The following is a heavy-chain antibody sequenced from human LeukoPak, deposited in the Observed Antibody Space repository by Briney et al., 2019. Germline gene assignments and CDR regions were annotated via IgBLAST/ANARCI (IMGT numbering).Heavy chain of an antibody. Sequence: ASVKVSCKASGYTFTSSAMNWVRQAPGQGLEWMGWINTNTGNPTYAQGFTGRFVFSLDTSVSTAYLQISRLKAEDTAVYYCARGHNWNDVAFDIWGQGTMVTVSS. CDR2: INTNTGNP. J-gene: IGHJ3*02. CDR3: ARGHNWNDVAFDI. V-gene: IGHV7-4-1*02. D-gene: IGHD1-1*01. CDR1: GYTFTSSA.